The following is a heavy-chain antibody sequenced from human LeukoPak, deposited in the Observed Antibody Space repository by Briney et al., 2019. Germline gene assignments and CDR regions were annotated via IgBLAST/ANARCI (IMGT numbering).Heavy chain of an antibody. CDR3: ARAPTYSPSRIDY. CDR2: INSDGSST. J-gene: IGHJ4*02. D-gene: IGHD1-26*01. CDR1: GFTFSSYW. V-gene: IGHV3-74*01. Sequence: GGSLRLSCAASGFTFSSYWVHWVRQAPGKGLVWVSRINSDGSSTSYADSVKGRFTISRDNAKNTLYLQMNSLRAEDTAVYYCARAPTYSPSRIDYWGQGTLVTVSS.